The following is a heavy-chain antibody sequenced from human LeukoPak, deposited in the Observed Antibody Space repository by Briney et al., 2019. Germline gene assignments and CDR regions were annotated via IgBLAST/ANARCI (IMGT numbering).Heavy chain of an antibody. D-gene: IGHD2-21*02. CDR1: GFNFSDAA. CDR3: SRIGPSCGGDCYVDY. J-gene: IGHJ4*02. V-gene: IGHV3-73*01. Sequence: PGGSPRLSCAVSGFNFSDAAMHWVRQASGKGLEWVGRIRSKANSYATTYAASVKGRFTISRDDSKNTAYLQMNGLQIEDTAMYFCSRIGPSCGGDCYVDYWGQGTLVSVSS. CDR2: IRSKANSYAT.